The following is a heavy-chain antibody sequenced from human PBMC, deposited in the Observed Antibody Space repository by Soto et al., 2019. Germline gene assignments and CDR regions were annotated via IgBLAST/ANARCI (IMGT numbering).Heavy chain of an antibody. CDR1: GYTFTGYY. V-gene: IGHV1-2*02. D-gene: IGHD3-3*01. J-gene: IGHJ6*02. CDR2: INPNSGGT. CDR3: ARDIGPPENYDFWSGYYYYYYGMDA. Sequence: ASVKVSCKASGYTFTGYYMHWVRQAPGQGLEWMGWINPNSGGTNYAQKFQGRVTMTRDTSISTAYMELSRLRSDDTAVYYCARDIGPPENYDFWSGYYYYYYGMDAWGQGTTVTVSS.